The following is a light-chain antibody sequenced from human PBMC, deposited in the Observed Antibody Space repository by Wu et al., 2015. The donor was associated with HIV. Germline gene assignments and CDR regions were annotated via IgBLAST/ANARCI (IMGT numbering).Light chain of an antibody. CDR1: QSVSRN. V-gene: IGKV3-15*01. Sequence: EIVLTQSPGTLSLSPGERATLSCRASQSVSRNYLAWYQQKPGQAPRLLIYGASTRASGIPGRFSGSGSGTEFTLTISSLQSGDFAVYYCQQNNNWPRTFGQGTKVEI. CDR2: GAS. CDR3: QQNNNWPRT. J-gene: IGKJ1*01.